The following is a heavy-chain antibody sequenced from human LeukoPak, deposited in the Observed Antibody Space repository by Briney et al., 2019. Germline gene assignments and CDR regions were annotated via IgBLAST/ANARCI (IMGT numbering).Heavy chain of an antibody. CDR2: ISGSGGST. J-gene: IGHJ6*02. D-gene: IGHD2-2*01. V-gene: IGHV3-23*01. CDR1: GFTFSSYA. CDR3: AKGGYCSSTSCEIHYYYYGMDV. Sequence: GGSLRLSCVASGFTFSSYAMSWVRQAPGKGLEWVSAISGSGGSTYYADSVKGRFTISRDNSKNTLYLQMNSLRAEDTAVYYCAKGGYCSSTSCEIHYYYYGMDVWGQGTTVTVSS.